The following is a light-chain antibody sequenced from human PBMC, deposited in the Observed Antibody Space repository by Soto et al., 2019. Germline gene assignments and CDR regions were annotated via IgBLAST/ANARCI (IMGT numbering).Light chain of an antibody. V-gene: IGKV3-20*01. CDR1: QSVSSY. J-gene: IGKJ1*01. Sequence: EIVLTQFPATLSLSPGDGATLSCRASQSVSSYLAWYQQKRGQAPRLLIYGASSRATGIPDRFSGSGSGSDFTLTISRLEPEDFAVYYCQQYGSSPRTFGQGTKVDIK. CDR3: QQYGSSPRT. CDR2: GAS.